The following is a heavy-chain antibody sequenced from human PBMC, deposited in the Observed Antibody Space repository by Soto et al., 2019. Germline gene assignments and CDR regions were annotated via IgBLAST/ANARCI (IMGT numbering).Heavy chain of an antibody. Sequence: GGSLRLSCAASGFTFSSYGMHWVRQAPGKGLEWVAVIWYDGSNKYYADSVKGRFTISRDNSKNTLYLQMNSLRAEDTAVYYCARVKMTTVTLDYYGMDVWGQGTTVTVSS. D-gene: IGHD4-4*01. CDR3: ARVKMTTVTLDYYGMDV. CDR2: IWYDGSNK. J-gene: IGHJ6*02. CDR1: GFTFSSYG. V-gene: IGHV3-33*01.